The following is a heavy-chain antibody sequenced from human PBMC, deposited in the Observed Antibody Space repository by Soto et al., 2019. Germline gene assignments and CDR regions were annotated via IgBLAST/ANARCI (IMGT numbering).Heavy chain of an antibody. V-gene: IGHV2-70*01. D-gene: IGHD4-17*01. CDR1: GFSLSTSGMC. CDR2: IDWDDDK. CDR3: ARIRDYGVKRPYYYYCCMDA. J-gene: IGHJ6*02. Sequence: SGPTLVNPTQTLTLTCTFSGFSLSTSGMCVSWIRQPPGKALEWLALIDWDDDKYYSTSLKTRPTISKDTSKNQVVLTMTNMDPVDAATYYCARIRDYGVKRPYYYYCCMDAWGQGTTVTVSS.